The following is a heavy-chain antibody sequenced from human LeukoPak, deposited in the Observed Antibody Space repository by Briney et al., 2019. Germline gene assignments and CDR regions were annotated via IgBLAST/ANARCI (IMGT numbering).Heavy chain of an antibody. CDR1: GFTFSSYA. D-gene: IGHD2-2*03. CDR2: INQDGSEK. Sequence: GGSLRLSCAASGFTFSSYAMSWVRQAPGKGLEWVANINQDGSEKYYVDSVKGRFTISRDNAKNSLYLQMNSLRAEDTAVYYCARVSGYCSSTSCPIQYYYGMDVWGQGTTVTVSS. V-gene: IGHV3-7*01. CDR3: ARVSGYCSSTSCPIQYYYGMDV. J-gene: IGHJ6*02.